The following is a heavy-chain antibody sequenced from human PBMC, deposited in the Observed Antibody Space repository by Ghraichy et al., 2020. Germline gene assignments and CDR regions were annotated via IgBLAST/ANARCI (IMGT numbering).Heavy chain of an antibody. V-gene: IGHV3-23*01. Sequence: LSLTCAASGFTFSSYAMSWVRQAPGKGLEWVSAISGSGGSTYYADSVKGRFTISRDNSKNTLYLQMNSLRAEDTAVYYCAKDRGIAVAGTVDYWGQGTLVTVSS. CDR2: ISGSGGST. J-gene: IGHJ4*02. CDR1: GFTFSSYA. D-gene: IGHD6-19*01. CDR3: AKDRGIAVAGTVDY.